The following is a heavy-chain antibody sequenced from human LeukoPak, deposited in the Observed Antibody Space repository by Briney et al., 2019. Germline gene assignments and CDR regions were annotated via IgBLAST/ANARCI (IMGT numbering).Heavy chain of an antibody. D-gene: IGHD3-22*01. J-gene: IGHJ4*02. CDR3: ARLRVDYYDSTGAPADY. CDR2: ISYSGST. Sequence: SETLSLTCTVSGGSISSSSYYWGWIRQPPGKGLEWIGSISYSGSTYYNPSLKSRVTISVDTSKNQFSLKLSSVTAADTAVYYCARLRVDYYDSTGAPADYWGQGTLVTVSS. V-gene: IGHV4-39*01. CDR1: GGSISSSSYY.